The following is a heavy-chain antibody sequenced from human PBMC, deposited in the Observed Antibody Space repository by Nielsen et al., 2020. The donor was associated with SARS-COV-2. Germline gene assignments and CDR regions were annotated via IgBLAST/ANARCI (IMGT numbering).Heavy chain of an antibody. J-gene: IGHJ4*02. V-gene: IGHV3-20*01. CDR3: ARVYYDSSGYLNYFDY. Sequence: GGSLRLSCAASGSTFDDYGMSWVRQAPGKGLEWVSGINWNGGSTGYADSVKGRFTISRDNAKNSLYLQMNSLRAEDTALYHCARVYYDSSGYLNYFDYWGQGTLVTVSS. D-gene: IGHD3-22*01. CDR1: GSTFDDYG. CDR2: INWNGGST.